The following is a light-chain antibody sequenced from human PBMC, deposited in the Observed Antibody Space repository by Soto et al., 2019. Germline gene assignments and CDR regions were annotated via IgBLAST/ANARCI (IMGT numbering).Light chain of an antibody. J-gene: IGKJ5*01. Sequence: EIILTQSPDTLSLSPGERATLSCRASQTVSSNYLAWCQQKPGQAPRVIMYGASRRATGIPDRFSGGGSGTDFTLTISSLEPEDFAVYYCQQRSNWPITFGQGTRLEIK. CDR3: QQRSNWPIT. V-gene: IGKV3D-20*02. CDR2: GAS. CDR1: QTVSSNY.